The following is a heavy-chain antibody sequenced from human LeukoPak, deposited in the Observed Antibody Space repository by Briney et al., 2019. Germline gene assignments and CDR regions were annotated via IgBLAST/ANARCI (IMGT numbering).Heavy chain of an antibody. J-gene: IGHJ3*02. CDR1: GFTISSHW. V-gene: IGHV3-7*04. CDR3: ARGPTDFDASDI. Sequence: PRGSLRLSCAASGFTISSHWMSWVRQVAGKGLESVADITHDESETYYVDTVRGRFIISRDNAKNTRDLQMNSLRVEDTAVYHCARGPTDFDASDIWGHGTLVTVSS. CDR2: ITHDESET.